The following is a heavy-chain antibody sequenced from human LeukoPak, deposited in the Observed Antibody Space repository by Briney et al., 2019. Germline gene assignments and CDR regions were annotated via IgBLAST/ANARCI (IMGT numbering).Heavy chain of an antibody. V-gene: IGHV3-23*01. CDR2: LSGSGNTI. CDR1: GITSSNSA. J-gene: IGHJ4*02. CDR3: ATTYSRVLFY. D-gene: IGHD4-11*01. Sequence: PGGSLRLSCAASGITSSNSAMSWVRQAPGKGLEWVSFLSGSGNTIYYADSVKGRFTVSRDSSKNTLFLQMNSLRADDTAVYYCATTYSRVLFYWGQGTLVTVSS.